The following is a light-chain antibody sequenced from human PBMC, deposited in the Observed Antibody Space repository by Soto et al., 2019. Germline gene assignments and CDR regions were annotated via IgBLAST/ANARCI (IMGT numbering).Light chain of an antibody. CDR2: SNN. CDR3: SAWDDSRNGVV. CDR1: SSNIGSNT. J-gene: IGLJ2*01. Sequence: SVLTQPPSASGTPGQRVTISCSGSSSNIGSNTVNWYQQLPGTAPKLLIYSNNQRPSGGPDRFSGSKSGTSASLAISGLQSEDEADYYCSAWDDSRNGVVFGGGTKLTVL. V-gene: IGLV1-44*01.